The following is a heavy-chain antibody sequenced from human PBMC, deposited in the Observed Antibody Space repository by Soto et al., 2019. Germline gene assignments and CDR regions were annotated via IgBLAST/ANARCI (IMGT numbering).Heavy chain of an antibody. CDR2: INAGNGNT. Sequence: ASVNATCKASGYTYTSYAMHWVRQAPGQRLEWMGWINAGNGNTKYSQKFQGRVTITRDTSASTAYMELSSLRSEDTAVYYCARGDIVLVPAAIYYFHGMDVWGQGTTVTVSS. CDR1: GYTYTSYA. D-gene: IGHD2-2*01. CDR3: ARGDIVLVPAAIYYFHGMDV. J-gene: IGHJ6*02. V-gene: IGHV1-3*01.